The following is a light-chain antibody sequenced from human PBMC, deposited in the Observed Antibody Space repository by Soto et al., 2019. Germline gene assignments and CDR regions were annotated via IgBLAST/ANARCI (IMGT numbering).Light chain of an antibody. Sequence: EIVLTQSPATLSLSPGERATLSCRASQTFSSHLAWYQQKPGQAPRLLIYDASKMATGIPARFSGRGSGTDFTLTISSLEPEDFAVYYCQQRSNWPPVITFGQGTRLEIK. J-gene: IGKJ5*01. CDR3: QQRSNWPPVIT. CDR1: QTFSSH. V-gene: IGKV3-11*01. CDR2: DAS.